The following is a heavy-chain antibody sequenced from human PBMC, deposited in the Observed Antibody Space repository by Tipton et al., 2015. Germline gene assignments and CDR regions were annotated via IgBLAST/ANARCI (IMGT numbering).Heavy chain of an antibody. CDR2: IYHSGST. V-gene: IGHV4-59*01. Sequence: GLVKPSETLSLSCTVSGGSINSYYWTWIRQSPGKGLEWIGYIYHSGSTKYNPSLKSRITISMDTSRNQFSLDMRSLTAADTAVYYCGRTWELLSWFDPWSQGTLVTVSS. CDR1: GGSINSYY. CDR3: GRTWELLSWFDP. D-gene: IGHD2-15*01. J-gene: IGHJ5*02.